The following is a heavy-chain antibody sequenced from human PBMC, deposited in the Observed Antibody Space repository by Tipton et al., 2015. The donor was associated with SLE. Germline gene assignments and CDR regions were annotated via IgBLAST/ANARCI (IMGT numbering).Heavy chain of an antibody. CDR3: ASGGLTGIYDY. CDR1: GGSISSYY. J-gene: IGHJ4*02. V-gene: IGHV4-4*07. D-gene: IGHD1-20*01. CDR2: IYTSGST. Sequence: TLSLTCTVSGGSISSYYWSWIRQPAGKGLEWIGRIYTSGSTNYNPSLKSRVTISVDTSKNQFSLKLSSVTAADTAVYYCASGGLTGIYDYWGQGTLVTVSS.